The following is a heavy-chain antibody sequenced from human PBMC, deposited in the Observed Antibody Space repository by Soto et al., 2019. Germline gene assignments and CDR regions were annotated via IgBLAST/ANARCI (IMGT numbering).Heavy chain of an antibody. CDR1: GGSISSRSYY. D-gene: IGHD3-10*01. Sequence: SETLSLTCTVSGGSISSRSYYWGWIRQPPGKGLEWIGSIYYSGSTYYNPSLKSRVTIYIDTSKNQFSLKVRSVTAADTAVYYCARATFYYGSGSYYYNWFDPWGQGTLVTVSS. J-gene: IGHJ5*02. CDR2: IYYSGST. V-gene: IGHV4-39*01. CDR3: ARATFYYGSGSYYYNWFDP.